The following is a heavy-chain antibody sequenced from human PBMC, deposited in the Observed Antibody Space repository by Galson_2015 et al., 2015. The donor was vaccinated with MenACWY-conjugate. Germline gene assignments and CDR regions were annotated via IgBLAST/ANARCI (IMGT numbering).Heavy chain of an antibody. CDR3: ANQRECGGDCYFLDY. CDR2: ISYDGSNK. Sequence: SLRLSCAASGFTFSSYGMHWVRQAPGKGLEWVAVISYDGSNKYYADSAKGRFTISRDNSKNTLYLQMNSLRAEDTAVYYCANQRECGGDCYFLDYWGQGTLVTVSS. J-gene: IGHJ4*02. D-gene: IGHD2-21*02. CDR1: GFTFSSYG. V-gene: IGHV3-30*18.